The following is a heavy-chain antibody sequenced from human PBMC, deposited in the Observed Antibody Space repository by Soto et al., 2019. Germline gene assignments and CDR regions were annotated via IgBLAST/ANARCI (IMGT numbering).Heavy chain of an antibody. J-gene: IGHJ6*02. CDR2: FFSDAER. V-gene: IGHV2-26*03. CDR3: ARLNADSVSHYYALDV. Sequence: QVTLKESGPVLVKPTETLTLTCTISGFSLSNGRSGVSWIRQPPGKALEWLAHFFSDAERSYSTSMQSRLTMSKDTSGTPVVLSMTNMGPQDTGTYYCARLNADSVSHYYALDVWGQGTTVTVS. CDR1: GFSLSNGRSG. D-gene: IGHD4-17*01.